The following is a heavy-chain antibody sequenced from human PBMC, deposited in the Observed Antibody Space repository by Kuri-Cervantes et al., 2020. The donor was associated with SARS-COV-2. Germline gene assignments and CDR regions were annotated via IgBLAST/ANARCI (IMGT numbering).Heavy chain of an antibody. CDR3: VRDGDHWNFDY. D-gene: IGHD1-1*01. Sequence: GESLKISCAASGFTFSSYAMHWVRQAPGKGLEWVSSISSYSSFIYYADSVKGRFTISRDNVKNMLFLQMNSLRAEDTAVYYCVRDGDHWNFDYWGQGTLVTVSS. CDR2: ISSYSSFI. J-gene: IGHJ4*02. CDR1: GFTFSSYA. V-gene: IGHV3-21*01.